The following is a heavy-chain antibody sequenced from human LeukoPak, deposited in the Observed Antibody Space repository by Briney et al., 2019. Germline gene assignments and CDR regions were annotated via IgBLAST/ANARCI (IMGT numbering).Heavy chain of an antibody. CDR1: GGSISSGAYY. Sequence: SQTLSLTCTVSGGSISSGAYYWSWIRQHPGKGLEWIGYIYYSGSTYYNPSLRSRLTISVDTSKTQFSSKLSSVTAADTAVYCCARTNYGDSYDAFDIWGQGTLVTVSS. D-gene: IGHD4-17*01. V-gene: IGHV4-31*03. CDR2: IYYSGST. J-gene: IGHJ3*02. CDR3: ARTNYGDSYDAFDI.